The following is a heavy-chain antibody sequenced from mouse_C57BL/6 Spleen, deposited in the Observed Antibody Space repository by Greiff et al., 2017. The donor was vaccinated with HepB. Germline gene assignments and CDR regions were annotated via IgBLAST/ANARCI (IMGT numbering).Heavy chain of an antibody. Sequence: VNVVESGPELVKPGASVKISCKASGYAFSSSWMNWVKQRPGKGLEWIGRIYPGDGDTNYNGKFKGKATLTADKSSSTAYMQLSSLTSEDSAVYFCARGPSSYYYAMDYWGQGTSVTVSS. D-gene: IGHD1-1*01. V-gene: IGHV1-82*01. CDR2: IYPGDGDT. J-gene: IGHJ4*01. CDR3: ARGPSSYYYAMDY. CDR1: GYAFSSSW.